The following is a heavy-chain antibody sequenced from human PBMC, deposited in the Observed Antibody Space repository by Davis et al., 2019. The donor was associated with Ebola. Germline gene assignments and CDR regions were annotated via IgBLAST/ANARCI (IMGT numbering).Heavy chain of an antibody. Sequence: PGGSLRLSCKGSGYSFTSYWISWVRQMPGKGLEWMGRIDPSDSYTNYSPSFQGHVTISADKSISTAYLQWSSLKASDTAMYYCARHRGLVTGTATKYYYYGMDVWGQGTTVTVSS. V-gene: IGHV5-10-1*01. J-gene: IGHJ6*02. D-gene: IGHD1-7*01. CDR2: IDPSDSYT. CDR3: ARHRGLVTGTATKYYYYGMDV. CDR1: GYSFTSYW.